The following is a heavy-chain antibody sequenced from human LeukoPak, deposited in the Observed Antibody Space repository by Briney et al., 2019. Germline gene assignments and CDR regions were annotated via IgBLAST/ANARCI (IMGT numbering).Heavy chain of an antibody. D-gene: IGHD2-15*01. CDR1: GFTISSYY. J-gene: IGHJ4*02. CDR3: AKSATCFDY. Sequence: GGSLRLSCAASGFTISSYYMAWVRQAPGKGLEWVAVISYDGSNKYYADSVKGRFTISRDNSKNTLYLQMNSLRAEDTAVYYCAKSATCFDYWGQGTLVTVSS. V-gene: IGHV3-30*18. CDR2: ISYDGSNK.